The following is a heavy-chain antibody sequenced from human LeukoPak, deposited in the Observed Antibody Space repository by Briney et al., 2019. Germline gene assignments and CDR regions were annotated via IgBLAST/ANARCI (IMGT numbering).Heavy chain of an antibody. CDR2: INHSGGT. J-gene: IGHJ5*02. D-gene: IGHD5-12*01. CDR1: GESFSEYY. V-gene: IGHV4-34*01. CDR3: AFEGPVSGYAFDP. Sequence: SETLSLTCAVYGESFSEYYWSWIRQPPGKGLEWIGQINHSGGTNYHPSLKTRVTISLDTSKNQVSLKLRSVTAADAAVYYCAFEGPVSGYAFDPWGQGALVAVSS.